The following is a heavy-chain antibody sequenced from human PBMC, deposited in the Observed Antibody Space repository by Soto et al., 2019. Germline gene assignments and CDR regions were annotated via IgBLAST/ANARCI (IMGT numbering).Heavy chain of an antibody. D-gene: IGHD2-15*01. V-gene: IGHV1-18*01. CDR3: ARVYCSGGSCYALGYYYYGMDV. J-gene: IGHJ6*02. Sequence: QVQLVQSGAEVKKPGASVKVSCKASGYTFTSYGISWVRQAPGQGLEWMGWISAYNGNTNHAQKLQGRVTMTTDTSTSTVYMELRSLRSDDTAVYYCARVYCSGGSCYALGYYYYGMDVWGQGTTVTVSS. CDR2: ISAYNGNT. CDR1: GYTFTSYG.